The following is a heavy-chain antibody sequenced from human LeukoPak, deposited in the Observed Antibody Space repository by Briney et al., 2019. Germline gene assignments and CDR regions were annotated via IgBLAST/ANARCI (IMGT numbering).Heavy chain of an antibody. J-gene: IGHJ4*02. CDR2: VSSASSHV. D-gene: IGHD3-3*01. CDR1: GFSFSTYA. CDR3: ARDLMRFLEWVN. V-gene: IGHV3-21*01. Sequence: GGSLRVSCVASGFSFSTYAMNWVRQAPGKGPEWVSYVSSASSHVYYADSVRGRFIISRDNAKNSLYLQMNSLRAEDTAVYYCARDLMRFLEWVNWGQGTLVTVSS.